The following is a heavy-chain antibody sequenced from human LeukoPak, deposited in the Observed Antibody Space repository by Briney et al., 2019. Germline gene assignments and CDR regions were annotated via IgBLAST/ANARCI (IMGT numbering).Heavy chain of an antibody. V-gene: IGHV3-23*01. CDR3: AKEDKLRSRSSLTYYYGMDV. D-gene: IGHD3-10*02. CDR2: ISGSGGST. CDR1: GFTFSSYA. J-gene: IGHJ6*02. Sequence: GGSLRLSCAASGFTFSSYAMSWVRQAPGKGLEWVSAISGSGGSTYYADSVKGRFTISRDNSKNTLYLQMNSLRAEDTAVYYCAKEDKLRSRSSLTYYYGMDVWGQGTTVTVSS.